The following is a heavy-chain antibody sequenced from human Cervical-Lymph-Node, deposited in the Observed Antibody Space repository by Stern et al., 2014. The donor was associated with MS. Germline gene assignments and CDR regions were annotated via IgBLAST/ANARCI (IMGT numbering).Heavy chain of an antibody. CDR1: GGSFNTYL. CDR2: IIPIFGTT. D-gene: IGHD3-16*01. Sequence: QDQLVQSGAEVIKPGSSVKVSCKASGGSFNTYLISWVRLAPGQGLEWMGGIIPIFGTTNYAQKFQGRGTITADTATSTAYMELNSLTSEDTAVYYCAGSRSENGYAFYYYAMDVWGQGTTVTVSS. CDR3: AGSRSENGYAFYYYAMDV. J-gene: IGHJ6*02. V-gene: IGHV1-69*14.